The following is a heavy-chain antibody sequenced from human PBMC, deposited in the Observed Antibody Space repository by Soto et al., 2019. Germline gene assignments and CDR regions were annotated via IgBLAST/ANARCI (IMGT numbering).Heavy chain of an antibody. CDR1: GLSVSNSY. J-gene: IGHJ4*02. V-gene: IGHV3-66*01. D-gene: IGHD6-13*01. Sequence: EVRLVESGGSLVQPGESLRVSCAASGLSVSNSYLSWVRQAPGKGLDWVSVIYNNGRTYYADSVKGRFTLSRDNSKNTLYLQMNSLRAEDTAVYYCARGLGRSWFHGDWGQGTLVIVSS. CDR3: ARGLGRSWFHGD. CDR2: IYNNGRT.